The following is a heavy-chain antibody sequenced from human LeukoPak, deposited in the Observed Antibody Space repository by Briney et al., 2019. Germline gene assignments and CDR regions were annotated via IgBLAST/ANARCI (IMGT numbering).Heavy chain of an antibody. V-gene: IGHV4-34*01. J-gene: IGHJ5*02. Sequence: SETLSLTCGVYGGSFSGYYWSWIRQPPGKGLEWIGEINHSGSTNYNPSLKSRVTISVDTSKNQFSLKLSSVTAADTAVYYCARGTRYYGSGSYGTFDPWGQGTLVTVSS. CDR1: GGSFSGYY. CDR3: ARGTRYYGSGSYGTFDP. CDR2: INHSGST. D-gene: IGHD3-10*01.